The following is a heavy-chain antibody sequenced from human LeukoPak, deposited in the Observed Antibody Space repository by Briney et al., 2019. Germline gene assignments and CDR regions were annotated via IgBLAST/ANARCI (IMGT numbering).Heavy chain of an antibody. V-gene: IGHV3-23*01. Sequence: PWGSLRLSCAASGFTFSSYGISWVRQAPGKGLEWVSAISGSGGSTYYADSVKGRFTISRDNSKNTLYLQMNSLRAEDTAVYYCASGSYPFDYWGQGTLVTVSS. CDR2: ISGSGGST. D-gene: IGHD3-10*01. J-gene: IGHJ4*02. CDR1: GFTFSSYG. CDR3: ASGSYPFDY.